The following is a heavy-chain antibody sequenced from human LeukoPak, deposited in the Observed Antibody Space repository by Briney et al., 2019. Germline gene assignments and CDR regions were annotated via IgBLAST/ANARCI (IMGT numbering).Heavy chain of an antibody. J-gene: IGHJ6*02. CDR3: ARESDFRQRPYYYYYGMDV. Sequence: ASVKVSCKASGYIFTSFYMHWVRQAPGQGLEWMGWISAYNGNTNYAQKLQGRVTMTTDTSTSTAYMELRSLRSDDTAVYYCARESDFRQRPYYYYYGMDVWGQGTTVTVSS. CDR2: ISAYNGNT. D-gene: IGHD3-3*01. CDR1: GYIFTSFY. V-gene: IGHV1-18*04.